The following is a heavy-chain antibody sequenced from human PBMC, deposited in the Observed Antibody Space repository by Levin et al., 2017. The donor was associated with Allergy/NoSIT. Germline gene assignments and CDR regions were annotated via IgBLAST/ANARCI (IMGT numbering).Heavy chain of an antibody. J-gene: IGHJ4*02. CDR1: GFTFSSYG. D-gene: IGHD3-10*01. Sequence: LSLTCAASGFTFSSYGMHWVRQAPGKGLEWVAVISYDGSNKYYADSVKGRFTISRDNSKNTLYLQMNSLRAEDTAVYYCAKDGGFGELSVVYWGQGTLVTVSS. CDR3: AKDGGFGELSVVY. V-gene: IGHV3-30*18. CDR2: ISYDGSNK.